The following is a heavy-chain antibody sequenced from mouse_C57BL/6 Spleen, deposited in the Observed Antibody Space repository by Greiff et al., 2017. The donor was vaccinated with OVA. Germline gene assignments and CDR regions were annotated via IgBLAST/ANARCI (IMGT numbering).Heavy chain of an antibody. Sequence: VQLQQPGAELVKPGASVKLSCKASGYTFTSYWMQWVKQRPGQGREWIGEIDPSDSYTNYNQKFKGKATLTVDTSSSTAYMQLSSLTSEDSAVYYCARPLPSPFYYFDYWGQGTTLTVSS. D-gene: IGHD5-5*01. CDR3: ARPLPSPFYYFDY. CDR1: GYTFTSYW. V-gene: IGHV1-50*01. J-gene: IGHJ2*01. CDR2: IDPSDSYT.